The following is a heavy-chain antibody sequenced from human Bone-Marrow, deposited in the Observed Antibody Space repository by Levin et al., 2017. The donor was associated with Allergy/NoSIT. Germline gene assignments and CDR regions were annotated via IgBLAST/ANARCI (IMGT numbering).Heavy chain of an antibody. CDR1: GFTFSNYA. CDR2: ISGSGGSL. Sequence: PGGSLRLSCAASGFTFSNYAMSWVRQAPGKGLEWVSGISGSGGSLYYADSVKGRFTISRDNSWNMMSLQMNSLSAEDTAVYYCAKEMYGNYGPYYFDYWGQGTLVTVSS. CDR3: AKEMYGNYGPYYFDY. J-gene: IGHJ4*02. D-gene: IGHD3-10*01. V-gene: IGHV3-23*01.